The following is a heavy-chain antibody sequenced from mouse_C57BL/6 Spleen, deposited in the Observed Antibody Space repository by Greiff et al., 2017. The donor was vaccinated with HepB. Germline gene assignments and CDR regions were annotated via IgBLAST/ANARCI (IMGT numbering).Heavy chain of an antibody. CDR3: ARSGDYDAFDY. J-gene: IGHJ2*01. D-gene: IGHD2-4*01. Sequence: QLQQSGPELVKPGASVKISCKASGYAFSSSWMNWVKQRPGKGLEWIGRIYPGDGDTNYNGKFKGKATLTADKSSSTAYMQLSSLTSEDSAVYFCARSGDYDAFDYWGQGTTLTVSS. CDR2: IYPGDGDT. CDR1: GYAFSSSW. V-gene: IGHV1-82*01.